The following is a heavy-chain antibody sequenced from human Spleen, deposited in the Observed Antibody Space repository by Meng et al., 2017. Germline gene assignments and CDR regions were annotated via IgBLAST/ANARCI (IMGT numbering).Heavy chain of an antibody. D-gene: IGHD3-22*01. CDR1: GYTFSSYY. J-gene: IGHJ3*02. V-gene: IGHV1-46*01. CDR2: INPSGGRT. CDR3: ARVVRDYDSSGYSFDAFDI. Sequence: ASVKVSCKASGYTFSSYYMHWVRQAPGQGLEWMGIINPSGGRTTYAQKFQGRVTMTRDTSTSTVHMELSSLRSEDTAVYYCARVVRDYDSSGYSFDAFDIWGQGTMVT.